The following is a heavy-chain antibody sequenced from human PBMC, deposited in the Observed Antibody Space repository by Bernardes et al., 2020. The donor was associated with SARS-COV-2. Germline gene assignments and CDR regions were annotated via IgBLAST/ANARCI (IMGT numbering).Heavy chain of an antibody. CDR3: ARDGGIHDWDY. CDR2: IYHSGTT. V-gene: IGHV4-4*02. CDR1: GASVTDGNW. J-gene: IGHJ4*02. Sequence: SETLSLTCVVFGASVTDGNWWSWVRQPPGKGLEWIGDIYHSGTTNYNPSLASRVIMSLDKPQNQFSLTLTSVTAADTAVYYCARDGGIHDWDYWGQGTLVTVSS. D-gene: IGHD3-16*01.